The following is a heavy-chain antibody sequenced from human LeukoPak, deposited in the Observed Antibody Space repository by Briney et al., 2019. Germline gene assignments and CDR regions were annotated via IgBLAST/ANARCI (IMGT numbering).Heavy chain of an antibody. D-gene: IGHD6-13*01. CDR3: TIGGASGSLAH. J-gene: IGHJ4*02. V-gene: IGHV4-4*07. CDR2: TYTSGDT. Sequence: SETLSLTCTVSRASISDNYWSWSRQPGGKALEWIGRTYTSGDTNYNPSLKSRASVSVDTSKNQFYLSLRYVTAADTAVYYCTIGGASGSLAHWGPGTLVTVSS. CDR1: RASISDNY.